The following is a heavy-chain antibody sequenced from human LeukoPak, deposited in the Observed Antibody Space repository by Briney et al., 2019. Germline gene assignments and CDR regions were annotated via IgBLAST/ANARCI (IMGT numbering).Heavy chain of an antibody. CDR3: ARDPLYSGSYPGAFDI. Sequence: PGRSLRLSCAASGFTFSSYGMHWVRQAPGKGLEWVSGISWNSGSIGYADSVKGRFTISRDNAKNSLYLQMNSLRAEDTAVYYCARDPLYSGSYPGAFDIWGQGTMVTVSS. CDR1: GFTFSSYG. J-gene: IGHJ3*02. CDR2: ISWNSGSI. D-gene: IGHD1-26*01. V-gene: IGHV3-9*01.